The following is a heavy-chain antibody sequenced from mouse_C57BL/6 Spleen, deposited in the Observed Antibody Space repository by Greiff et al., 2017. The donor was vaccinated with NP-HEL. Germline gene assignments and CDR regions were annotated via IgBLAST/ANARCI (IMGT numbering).Heavy chain of an antibody. D-gene: IGHD2-3*01. Sequence: EVQRVESGGGLVKPGGSLKLSCAASGFTFSSYAMSWVRQTPEKRLEWVATISDGGSYTYYPDNVKGRFTISRDNAKNNLYLQMSHLKSEDTAMYYCARDRYYTLWGQGTTLTVSS. V-gene: IGHV5-4*01. J-gene: IGHJ2*01. CDR3: ARDRYYTL. CDR1: GFTFSSYA. CDR2: ISDGGSYT.